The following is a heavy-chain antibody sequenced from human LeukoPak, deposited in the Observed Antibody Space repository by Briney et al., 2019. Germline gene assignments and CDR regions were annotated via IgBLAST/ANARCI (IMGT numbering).Heavy chain of an antibody. D-gene: IGHD3-10*01. CDR3: ARSLRVRGVPDYMDV. V-gene: IGHV3-53*01. CDR2: IYKSAIT. CDR1: GFTVSSNY. Sequence: GGSLRLSCAASGFTVSSNYMTWVRQAPGKGLEWVSVIYKSAITYYADTVRGRFTISRDNSKNTLFLQMNSLSAEDTAVYYCARSLRVRGVPDYMDVWGKGTTVTVPS. J-gene: IGHJ6*03.